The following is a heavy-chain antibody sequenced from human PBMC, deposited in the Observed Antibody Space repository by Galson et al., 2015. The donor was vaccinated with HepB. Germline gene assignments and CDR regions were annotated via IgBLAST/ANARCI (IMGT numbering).Heavy chain of an antibody. V-gene: IGHV1-3*01. CDR1: GYTFTSYA. Sequence: SVKVSCKASGYTFTSYAMHWVRQAPGQRLEWMGWINAGNGNTKYSQKFQGRVTITRDPSASTAYMELSSLRYEDTAVYYCARLTILEVRFDTWGQGTLVTVSS. D-gene: IGHD3-3*01. CDR2: INAGNGNT. J-gene: IGHJ5*02. CDR3: ARLTILEVRFDT.